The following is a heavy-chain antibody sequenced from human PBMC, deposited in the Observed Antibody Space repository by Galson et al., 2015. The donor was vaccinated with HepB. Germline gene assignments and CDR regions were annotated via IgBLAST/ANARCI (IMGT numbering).Heavy chain of an antibody. CDR3: TRFRRVPHYYHGLDV. D-gene: IGHD1-1*01. Sequence: SLRLSCAASGFVFSTYDMHWVRQVTGKGLEWVSGIGVAGNTYYPDSVKGRFTVSRENAKRSLYLQMNNLRAGDTAVYYCTRFRRVPHYYHGLDVWGQGTTVTVSS. J-gene: IGHJ6*02. CDR2: IGVAGNT. V-gene: IGHV3-13*04. CDR1: GFVFSTYD.